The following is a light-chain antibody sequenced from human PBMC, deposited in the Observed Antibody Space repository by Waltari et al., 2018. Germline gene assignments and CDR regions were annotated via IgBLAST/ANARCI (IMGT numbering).Light chain of an antibody. CDR3: QQYYSTPVT. V-gene: IGKV4-1*01. J-gene: IGKJ3*01. Sequence: DIVMTQSPDPLAVSLGERATTNCKSRQSVLYSSNNKNYLAWYQQKPGQPPKLLIYWASTRESGVPDRFSGSGSGTDFTLTISSLQAEDVAVYYCQQYYSTPVTFGPGTKVDIK. CDR1: QSVLYSSNNKNY. CDR2: WAS.